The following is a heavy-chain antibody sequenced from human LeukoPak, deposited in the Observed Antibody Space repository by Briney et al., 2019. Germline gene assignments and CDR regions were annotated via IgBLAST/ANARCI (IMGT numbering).Heavy chain of an antibody. V-gene: IGHV1-18*01. CDR1: GYTFTSYD. CDR3: AREGGGTAMAHFDY. J-gene: IGHJ4*02. Sequence: ASAKVSCKASGYTFTSYDISWVRQAPGQGLEWMGWISAYNGNTNYAQKLQGRVTMTTDTSTSTAYMELRSLRSDDTAVYYCAREGGGTAMAHFDYWGQGTLVTVSS. D-gene: IGHD5-18*01. CDR2: ISAYNGNT.